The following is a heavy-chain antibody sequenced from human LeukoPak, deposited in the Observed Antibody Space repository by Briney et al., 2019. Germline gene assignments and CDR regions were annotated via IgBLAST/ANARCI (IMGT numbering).Heavy chain of an antibody. V-gene: IGHV1-8*01. CDR2: MNPNSGNT. CDR1: GYTFTSYD. D-gene: IGHD1-7*01. Sequence: GASVKVSCKASGYTFTSYDINWVRQATGQGLEWMGWMNPNSGNTGYAQKFQGRVTMTEDTSTDTAYMELSSLRSEDTAVYYCATDPPYNWNYGRLFDYWGQGTLVTVSS. CDR3: ATDPPYNWNYGRLFDY. J-gene: IGHJ4*02.